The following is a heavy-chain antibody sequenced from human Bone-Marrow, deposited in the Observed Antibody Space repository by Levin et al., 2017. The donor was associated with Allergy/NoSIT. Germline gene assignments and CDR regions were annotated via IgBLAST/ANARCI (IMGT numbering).Heavy chain of an antibody. Sequence: KISCKTSGYTFTSFDINWVRQATGQGLEWIFFLSSFLSSSFSSPPFQGRVTMTRNTSISTAYMELSSLRSEDTAIYYCARGELGSGYLFDYWGQGTLVTVSS. J-gene: IGHJ4*02. CDR1: GYTFTSFD. V-gene: IGHV1-8*01. D-gene: IGHD5-12*01. CDR3: ARGELGSGYLFDY. CDR2: LSSFLSSS.